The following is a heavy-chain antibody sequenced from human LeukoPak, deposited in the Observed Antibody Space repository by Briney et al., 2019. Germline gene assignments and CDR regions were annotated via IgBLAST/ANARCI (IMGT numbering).Heavy chain of an antibody. V-gene: IGHV4-59*01. D-gene: IGHD3-22*01. Sequence: KTGGSLRLSCAASGFTFSSYSMNWIRQPPGKGLEWIGYIYYSGSTNYNPSLKSRVTISVDTSKNQFSLKLSSVTAADTAVYYCARGPQAYYYDSSGPNWFDPWGQGTLVTVSS. CDR3: ARGPQAYYYDSSGPNWFDP. CDR1: GFTFSSYS. J-gene: IGHJ5*02. CDR2: IYYSGST.